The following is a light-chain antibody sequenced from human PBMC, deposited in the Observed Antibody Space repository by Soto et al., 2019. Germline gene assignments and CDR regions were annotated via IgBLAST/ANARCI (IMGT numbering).Light chain of an antibody. V-gene: IGKV3-20*01. CDR1: QIVSSSY. J-gene: IGKJ4*01. CDR2: GAS. Sequence: EIVLTQSPGTLSLSPGERATLSCRASQIVSSSYLAWYQQKPGQAPRLLINGASSRATGIPDRFSGSGSGTDFTLTISRLEPEDFAVYYCQQYGSSPHTFGGGTKVEIK. CDR3: QQYGSSPHT.